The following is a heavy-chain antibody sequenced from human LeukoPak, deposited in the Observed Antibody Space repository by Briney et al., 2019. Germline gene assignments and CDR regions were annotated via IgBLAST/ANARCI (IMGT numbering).Heavy chain of an antibody. D-gene: IGHD5-18*01. CDR3: AKGQGYSYGIFDY. Sequence: GGSLRLSCAASGFTFSSYAMSCVRQAPGGGLEWVSAISGSGGSTYYADSVKGRFTISRDNSKNTLYLQMNSLRAEDTAVYYCAKGQGYSYGIFDYWGQGTLVTVSS. CDR1: GFTFSSYA. J-gene: IGHJ4*02. CDR2: ISGSGGST. V-gene: IGHV3-23*01.